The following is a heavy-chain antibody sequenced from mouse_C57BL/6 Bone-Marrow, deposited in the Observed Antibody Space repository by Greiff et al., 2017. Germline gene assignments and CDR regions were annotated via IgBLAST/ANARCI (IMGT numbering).Heavy chain of an antibody. CDR3: AREGGYYPHFDY. J-gene: IGHJ2*01. V-gene: IGHV1-76*01. Sequence: VMLVESGAELVRPGASVKLSCKASGYTFTDYYINWVKQRPGQGLEWIARIYPGSGNTYYNEKFKGKATLTAEKSSSTAYMQLSSLTSEDSAVYFCAREGGYYPHFDYWGQGTTLTVSS. CDR1: GYTFTDYY. D-gene: IGHD2-3*01. CDR2: IYPGSGNT.